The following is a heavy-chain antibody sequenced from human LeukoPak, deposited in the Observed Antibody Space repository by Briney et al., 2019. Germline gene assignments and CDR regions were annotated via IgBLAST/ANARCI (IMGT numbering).Heavy chain of an antibody. V-gene: IGHV3-7*03. CDR2: IKQDGSEK. J-gene: IGHJ4*02. Sequence: GGSLRLSCAASGFTFSSYWMSWVRQAPGKGLEWVANIKQDGSEKYYVDSVKGRFTISRDNAKNSLYLQMNSLRAGDTAVYYCAKDNSYSGSVYWGQGTLVTVSS. D-gene: IGHD1-26*01. CDR1: GFTFSSYW. CDR3: AKDNSYSGSVY.